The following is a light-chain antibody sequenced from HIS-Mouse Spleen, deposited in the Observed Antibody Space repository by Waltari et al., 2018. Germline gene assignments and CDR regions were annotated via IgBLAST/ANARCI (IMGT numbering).Light chain of an antibody. CDR2: EDS. CDR3: YSTDSSGNHRV. Sequence: SYELTQPPSVSVSPGQTARITCSGDALPKKYAYWYQQKSGQAPVLVIYEDSKRPSGIPGGFSGSSSGTMATLTISGAQVEDEADYYCYSTDSSGNHRVFGGGTKLTAL. CDR1: ALPKKY. J-gene: IGLJ2*01. V-gene: IGLV3-10*01.